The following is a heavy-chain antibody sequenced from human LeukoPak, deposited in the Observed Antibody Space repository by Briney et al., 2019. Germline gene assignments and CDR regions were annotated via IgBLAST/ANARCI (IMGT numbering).Heavy chain of an antibody. CDR2: ISTNGGRT. CDR3: ARERRGDDAFDI. V-gene: IGHV3-64*01. CDR1: GFTFSSYA. D-gene: IGHD3-16*01. Sequence: PGGSLRLSCAASGFTFSSYAMHWVRQAPGKGLEYVSTISTNGGRTYYANSVEGRFTISRDNSKNTVYLQMGSLRAEDMAVYYCARERRGDDAFDIWGQGTMVTVSS. J-gene: IGHJ3*02.